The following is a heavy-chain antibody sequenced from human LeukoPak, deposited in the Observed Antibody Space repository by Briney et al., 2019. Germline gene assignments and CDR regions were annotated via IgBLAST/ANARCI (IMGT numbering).Heavy chain of an antibody. D-gene: IGHD6-13*01. CDR3: ARSGYSSSWRFDP. J-gene: IGHJ5*02. V-gene: IGHV4-31*03. Sequence: SETLSLTCTVSGGSISSGGYYWSWIRQHPGKGLEWIGYIYYSGSTYYNPSLKSRVTISVDTSKNQFSLKMSSVTAADTAVYYCARSGYSSSWRFDPWGQGTLVTVSS. CDR1: GGSISSGGYY. CDR2: IYYSGST.